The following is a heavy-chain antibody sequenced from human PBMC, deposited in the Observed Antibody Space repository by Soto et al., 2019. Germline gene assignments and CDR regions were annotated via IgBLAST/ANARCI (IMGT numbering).Heavy chain of an antibody. Sequence: ASVKVSCKASGYTFTDSAMRWVRQAPGQGLEWMAWINPHSGATSYAQKFQGRVTTTRDTSITTGYMELSRLTSDDTAVYYCARDLTGDVGGWGQGTLVTVSS. CDR2: INPHSGAT. V-gene: IGHV1-2*02. CDR1: GYTFTDSA. J-gene: IGHJ4*02. CDR3: ARDLTGDVGG. D-gene: IGHD7-27*01.